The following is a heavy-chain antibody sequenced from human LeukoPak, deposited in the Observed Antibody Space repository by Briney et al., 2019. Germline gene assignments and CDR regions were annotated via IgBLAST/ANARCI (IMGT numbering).Heavy chain of an antibody. CDR2: IYHSGST. CDR1: GGSISSGGYS. J-gene: IGHJ5*02. CDR3: ARGYCSSTSCFLGWFDP. Sequence: SQTLSLTCAVSGGSISSGGYSWSWIRQPPGKGLEWIGYIYHSGSTYYNPSLKSRVTISVDRSKNQFSLKLSSVTAADTAVYYCARGYCSSTSCFLGWFDPWGQGTLVTVSS. V-gene: IGHV4-30-2*01. D-gene: IGHD2-2*01.